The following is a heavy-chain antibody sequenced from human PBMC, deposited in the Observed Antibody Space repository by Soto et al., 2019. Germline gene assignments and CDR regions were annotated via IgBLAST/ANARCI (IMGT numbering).Heavy chain of an antibody. V-gene: IGHV4-30-4*01. Sequence: SETLSLTCTVSGGSISSGVYYWSWLRQTPGKGLEWIGYIYYGGSTYYSPSLRSRVIMSMDTSKNQFSLRLSSVTAADTGVYYCASLDFWSGYTPSGSYGMDVWGQGTTVTVSS. CDR2: IYYGGST. CDR1: GGSISSGVYY. CDR3: ASLDFWSGYTPSGSYGMDV. J-gene: IGHJ6*02. D-gene: IGHD3-3*01.